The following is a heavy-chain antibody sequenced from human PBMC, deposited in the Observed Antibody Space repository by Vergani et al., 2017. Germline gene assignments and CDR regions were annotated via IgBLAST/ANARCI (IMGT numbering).Heavy chain of an antibody. D-gene: IGHD1-20*01. V-gene: IGHV3-23*01. CDR1: GFIFSTYA. CDR2: ISASGAPT. CDR3: ARAYGRYDWFDY. J-gene: IGHJ4*01. Sequence: EVQLLEFGGGLVQPGGSLRLSCAASGFIFSTYAMSWVRQAPGKGLEWVSGISASGAPTYYADSVKGRVTISRDNSKNTLYLQMNSLRVEDTAVYYCARAYGRYDWFDYWGQRTLVTVSS.